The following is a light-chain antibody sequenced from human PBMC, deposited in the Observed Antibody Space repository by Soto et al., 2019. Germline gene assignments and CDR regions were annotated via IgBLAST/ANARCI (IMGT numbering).Light chain of an antibody. CDR1: QIISNC. Sequence: IQMTQCPSTLPASVGDRFTITCMASQIISNCWSWDQHKPWKSPNVLIYDESSLESGVQSRLRGSGSGTEFILTISSLQPDDFATYCCPHYGGMWAVGPGTKVEIK. CDR2: DES. J-gene: IGKJ1*01. V-gene: IGKV1-5*01. CDR3: PHYGGMWA.